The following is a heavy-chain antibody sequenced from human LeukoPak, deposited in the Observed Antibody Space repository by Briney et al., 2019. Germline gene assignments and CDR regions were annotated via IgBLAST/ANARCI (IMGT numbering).Heavy chain of an antibody. CDR1: GFTFSSYE. J-gene: IGHJ3*02. CDR2: ISISGSTI. D-gene: IGHD6-6*01. Sequence: PGGSLRLSCAASGFTFSSYEMNWVRQAPGKGLEWVSYISISGSTIYYADSVKGRFTISRDNAKNSLYLQMNSLRVEDTAVYYCAREGLWGAARDAFEIWGQGTMVTVSS. V-gene: IGHV3-48*03. CDR3: AREGLWGAARDAFEI.